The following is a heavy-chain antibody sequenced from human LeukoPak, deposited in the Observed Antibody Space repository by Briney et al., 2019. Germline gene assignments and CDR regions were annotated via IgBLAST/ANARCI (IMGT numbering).Heavy chain of an antibody. D-gene: IGHD3-3*01. CDR1: GFTFSSYS. CDR3: ARPLRFLEWLLIAGAFDI. V-gene: IGHV3-21*01. Sequence: PGGSLRLSCAASGFTFSSYSMNWVRQAPGKGLEWVSSISSSSSYIYYADSVKGRFTISRDNSKNTLYLQMNSLRAEDTAVYYCARPLRFLEWLLIAGAFDIWGQGTMVTVSS. CDR2: ISSSSSYI. J-gene: IGHJ3*02.